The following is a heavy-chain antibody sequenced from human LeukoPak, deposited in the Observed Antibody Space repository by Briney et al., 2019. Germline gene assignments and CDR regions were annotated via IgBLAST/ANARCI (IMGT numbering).Heavy chain of an antibody. CDR2: IYYSXTT. V-gene: IGHV4-39*01. CDR1: GDSISSSTCX. D-gene: IGHD4-17*01. J-gene: IGHJ4*02. Sequence: SETLPLACTVSGDSISSSTCXXXWXRXPPXXXXXXXXSIYYSXTTYYTLXXXXRVXMSLDTSKNQFSLKLGSVTAADTALYYCARQTTATMVFAFDSWGQGTLVSVSS. CDR3: ARQTTATMVFAFDS.